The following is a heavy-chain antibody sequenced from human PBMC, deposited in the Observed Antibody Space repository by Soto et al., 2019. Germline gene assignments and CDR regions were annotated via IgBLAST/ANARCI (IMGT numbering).Heavy chain of an antibody. CDR2: IIPIFGTA. V-gene: IGHV1-69*13. CDR1: GCTFSSYA. CDR3: ARVAQQQLAEDYYYGMDV. Sequence: GASVKVSCKASGCTFSSYAISWVRQAPGQGLEWMGGIIPIFGTANYAQKFQGRVTITADESTSTAYMELSSLRSEDTAVYYCARVAQQQLAEDYYYGMDVWGQGTTVTVSS. D-gene: IGHD6-13*01. J-gene: IGHJ6*02.